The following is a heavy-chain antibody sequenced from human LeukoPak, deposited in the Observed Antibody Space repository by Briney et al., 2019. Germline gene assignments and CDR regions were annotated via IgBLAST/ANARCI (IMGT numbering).Heavy chain of an antibody. CDR2: IYPGDTDN. V-gene: IGHV5-51*01. Sequence: GESLKISCKGSGYSSTSYWIGWMRQMTGKGREWLGIIYPGDTDNRYSPSFQVQVTISADKSFSNAYLQWGSLKASDTAMYYCARQFSGDYWGQGTLVTVSS. CDR1: GYSSTSYW. CDR3: ARQFSGDY. J-gene: IGHJ4*02.